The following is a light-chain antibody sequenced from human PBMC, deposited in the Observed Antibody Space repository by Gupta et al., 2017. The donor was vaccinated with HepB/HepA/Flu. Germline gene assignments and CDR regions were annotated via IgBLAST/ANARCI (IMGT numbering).Light chain of an antibody. CDR1: SSNIGAGYD. CDR2: GNS. Sequence: QSVIPQPPSVSGAPGQRVTISCTGSSSNIGAGYDVHWYQQLPGTAPKLLIYGNSNRPSGVPDRFSGSKSGTSASLAITGLQAEDEADYYCQSYDSSLSGWVFGGGTKLTVL. CDR3: QSYDSSLSGWV. J-gene: IGLJ3*02. V-gene: IGLV1-40*01.